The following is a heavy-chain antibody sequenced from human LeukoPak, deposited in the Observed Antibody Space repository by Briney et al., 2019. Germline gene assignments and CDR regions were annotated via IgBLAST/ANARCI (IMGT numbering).Heavy chain of an antibody. CDR3: AGSLGYCTSNVCYLKY. J-gene: IGHJ4*02. V-gene: IGHV4-4*07. Sequence: PSETLSLTCTVSGGSISSYYWSWIRQPAGTALEWIGRIYTSGTITYNPSLKSRVTMSVDTSKNQFSLKLSSVTAADTAVYYCAGSLGYCTSNVCYLKYWGQGTLVTVSS. D-gene: IGHD2-8*01. CDR1: GGSISSYY. CDR2: IYTSGTI.